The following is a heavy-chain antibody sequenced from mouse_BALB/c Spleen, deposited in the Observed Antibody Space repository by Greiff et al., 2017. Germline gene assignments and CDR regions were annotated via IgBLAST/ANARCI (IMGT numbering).Heavy chain of an antibody. CDR2: IDPANGNT. V-gene: IGHV14-3*02. D-gene: IGHD1-1*01. J-gene: IGHJ2*01. Sequence: EVQLQQSGAELVKPGASVKLSCTASGFNIKDTYMHWVKQRPEQGLEWIGRIDPANGNTKYDPKFQGKATITADTSSNTAYLQLSSLTSEDTAVYYCARGDYGSSFFDYWGQGTTLTVSS. CDR3: ARGDYGSSFFDY. CDR1: GFNIKDTY.